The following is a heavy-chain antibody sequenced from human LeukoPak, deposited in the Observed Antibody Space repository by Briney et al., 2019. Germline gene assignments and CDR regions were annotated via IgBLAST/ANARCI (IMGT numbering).Heavy chain of an antibody. J-gene: IGHJ6*03. V-gene: IGHV3-7*01. Sequence: PGGSLRLSCAASGFTFSSYWMTWVRQDPGKGLEWVANIRQDGSDKYYVDSVKGRFTISRDKAKNSLFLQMNSLGAEDTAVYYCARDSTKCYYGSGPYYYYMDVWGKGTTVTISS. D-gene: IGHD3-10*01. CDR1: GFTFSSYW. CDR3: ARDSTKCYYGSGPYYYYMDV. CDR2: IRQDGSDK.